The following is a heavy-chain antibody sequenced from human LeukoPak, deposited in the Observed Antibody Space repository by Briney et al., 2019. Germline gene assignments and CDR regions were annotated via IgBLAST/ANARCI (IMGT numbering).Heavy chain of an antibody. J-gene: IGHJ5*02. CDR3: AKDPYSAVMIGWFDP. CDR1: GITFSSYA. CDR2: ISGSGGST. V-gene: IGHV3-23*01. D-gene: IGHD3-22*01. Sequence: GGSLRLSCAASGITFSSYAMSWVRQAPGKGLEWVSAISGSGGSTYYADSVKGRFTISRDNSKNTLYLQMNSLRAEDTAVYYCAKDPYSAVMIGWFDPWGQGTLVTVSS.